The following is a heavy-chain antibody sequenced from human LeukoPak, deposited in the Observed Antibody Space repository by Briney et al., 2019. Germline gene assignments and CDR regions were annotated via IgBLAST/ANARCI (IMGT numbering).Heavy chain of an antibody. CDR2: INSDGSST. CDR1: GFTFSRYW. V-gene: IGHV3-74*01. D-gene: IGHD3-3*01. CDR3: VPWSGPLMLDY. Sequence: GGSLRLSCAASGFTFSRYWMHWVRQAPGKGLVWVSRINSDGSSTSYADSVKGRFTISRDNAKNTLYLQMNSLRAEDTAVYYCVPWSGPLMLDYWGQGTLVTVSS. J-gene: IGHJ4*02.